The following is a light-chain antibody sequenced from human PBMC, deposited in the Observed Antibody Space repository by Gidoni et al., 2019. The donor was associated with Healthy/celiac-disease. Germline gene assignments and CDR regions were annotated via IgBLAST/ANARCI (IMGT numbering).Light chain of an antibody. Sequence: DIQMTQSPSSLSASVGDRVTITCRASQSISSYVKWYQQKQGKAPKLLIYAAYSLQRGVASRFSGSGSGTDFTLTISSLQPEDFATYYCQQSYSTPTFGQGTKVDIK. J-gene: IGKJ3*01. CDR2: AAY. V-gene: IGKV1-39*01. CDR1: QSISSY. CDR3: QQSYSTPT.